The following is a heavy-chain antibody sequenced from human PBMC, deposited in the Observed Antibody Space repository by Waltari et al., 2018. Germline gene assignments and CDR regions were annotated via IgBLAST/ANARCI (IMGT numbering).Heavy chain of an antibody. CDR2: ISGSGGST. D-gene: IGHD2-15*01. V-gene: IGHV3-23*01. CDR1: GFTFSSYA. Sequence: EVQLLESGGGLVQPGGSLRLSCAASGFTFSSYAMSWVRPAPGKGLEWVSAISGSGGSTYYADSVKGRFTISRDNSKNTLYLQMNSLRAEDTAVYYCAKDHRGAGYSIDYWGQGTLVTVSS. CDR3: AKDHRGAGYSIDY. J-gene: IGHJ4*02.